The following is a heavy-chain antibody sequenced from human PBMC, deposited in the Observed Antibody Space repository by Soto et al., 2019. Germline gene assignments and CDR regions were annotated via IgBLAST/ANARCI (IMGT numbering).Heavy chain of an antibody. CDR3: ARVLPGVEAVFDP. D-gene: IGHD1-26*01. CDR2: ISAYTDTP. Sequence: ASLKVPCKASGYTFNNFGVTWVRRAPGQGLEWMGWISAYTDTPNYAQKFQGRVTMTIDTSTSTAYMDLRSLTSDDPAVYYCARVLPGVEAVFDPWGQGALVTVSS. V-gene: IGHV1-18*01. CDR1: GYTFNNFG. J-gene: IGHJ5*02.